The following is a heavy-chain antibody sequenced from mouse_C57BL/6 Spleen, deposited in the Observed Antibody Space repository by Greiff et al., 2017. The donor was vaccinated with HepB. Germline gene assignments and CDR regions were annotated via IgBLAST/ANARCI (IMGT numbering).Heavy chain of an antibody. J-gene: IGHJ4*01. Sequence: EVQGVESGGGLVKPGGSLKLSCAASGFTFSSYAMSWVRQTPEKRLEWVATISDGGSYTYYPDNVKGRFTISRDNAKNNLYLQMSHLKSEDTAMYYCARDGLTGTGVDYWGQGTSVTVSS. CDR2: ISDGGSYT. CDR1: GFTFSSYA. V-gene: IGHV5-4*01. D-gene: IGHD4-1*01. CDR3: ARDGLTGTGVDY.